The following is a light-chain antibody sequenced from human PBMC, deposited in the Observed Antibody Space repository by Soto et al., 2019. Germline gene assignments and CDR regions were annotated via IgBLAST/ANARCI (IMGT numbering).Light chain of an antibody. CDR1: QSISSW. J-gene: IGKJ1*01. V-gene: IGKV1-5*01. CDR2: DAS. CDR3: QQDNSYAWT. Sequence: DIQMTQSPSTLSASVGGRVTMTCRASQSISSWLAWYQQKPGKAPKLLIYDASGLESGVPSRFSGSGSGTEFTLTISSLQPDDFATYYCQQDNSYAWTFGQGTKVDIK.